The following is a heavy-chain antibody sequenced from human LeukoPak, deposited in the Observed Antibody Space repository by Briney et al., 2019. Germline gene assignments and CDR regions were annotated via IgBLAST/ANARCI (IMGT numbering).Heavy chain of an antibody. CDR3: ARVGGWSSGWPSDDAFDI. D-gene: IGHD6-19*01. J-gene: IGHJ3*02. Sequence: GGSLRLSCAASGFTVSSNYMSWVRQAPGKGLEWVSVIYSGGSTYYADSVKGRFTISRDNSKNTLYLQMNSLRAEDTAVYYCARVGGWSSGWPSDDAFDIWGQGTMVTVSS. CDR1: GFTVSSNY. V-gene: IGHV3-53*01. CDR2: IYSGGST.